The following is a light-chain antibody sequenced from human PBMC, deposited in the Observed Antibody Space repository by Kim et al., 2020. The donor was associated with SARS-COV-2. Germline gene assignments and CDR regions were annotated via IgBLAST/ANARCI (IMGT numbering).Light chain of an antibody. CDR3: HQYNSYST. Sequence: LSAYMGDRVTITGRASQTSNSWLAWYQQKPGKAPKLLIYKASNLESGIPSRFSGSGSGTEFTLTISSLQPDDFATYYCHQYNSYSTFGQGTKLEI. V-gene: IGKV1-5*03. CDR1: QTSNSW. CDR2: KAS. J-gene: IGKJ2*01.